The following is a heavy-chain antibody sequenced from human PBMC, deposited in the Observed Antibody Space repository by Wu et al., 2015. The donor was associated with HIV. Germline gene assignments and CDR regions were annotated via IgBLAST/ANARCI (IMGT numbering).Heavy chain of an antibody. V-gene: IGHV1-69*13. CDR3: ARGPLGWPAAINY. CDR1: GGIFSDYA. J-gene: IGHJ4*02. D-gene: IGHD2-2*01. CDR2: INPVFDTT. Sequence: QVQLVQSGTEVKKPGSSVKVSCKASGGIFSDYAFSWVRQAPGQGLEWMGRINPVFDTTDYGQTFQGRVTIAADESTSTAYMELNSLRSEDTAMYYCARGPLGWPAAINYWGQGTLVTVSS.